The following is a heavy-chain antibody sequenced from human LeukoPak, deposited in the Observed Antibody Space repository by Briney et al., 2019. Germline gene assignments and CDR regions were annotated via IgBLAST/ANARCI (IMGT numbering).Heavy chain of an antibody. D-gene: IGHD3-3*01. CDR2: INPNNGVT. J-gene: IGHJ4*02. CDR1: GYIFIHHY. V-gene: IGHV1-2*02. Sequence: ASVKVSCKASGYIFIHHYIHWVRQAPGRGLEWMGWINPNNGVTSYAQRFQGRVTMTGDTSISTSYMELSNLRSDDTAIYYCVRIYYGPDYWGQGTLVTVSS. CDR3: VRIYYGPDY.